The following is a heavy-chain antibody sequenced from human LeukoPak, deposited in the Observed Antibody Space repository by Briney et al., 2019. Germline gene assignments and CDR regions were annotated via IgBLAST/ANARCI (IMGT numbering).Heavy chain of an antibody. CDR2: ISVGGERN. CDR3: GKDGGQYSSGPEFDP. J-gene: IGHJ5*02. D-gene: IGHD6-19*01. CDR1: GIVFSNTA. Sequence: GGSLRLSCAASGIVFSNTAMNWARQSPGRGLEWVSAISVGGERNIYADSVRGRLTTSKNNSKNMLYLQRNSLRADDTAIYYCGKDGGQYSSGPEFDPRGQGALVTVSS. V-gene: IGHV3-23*01.